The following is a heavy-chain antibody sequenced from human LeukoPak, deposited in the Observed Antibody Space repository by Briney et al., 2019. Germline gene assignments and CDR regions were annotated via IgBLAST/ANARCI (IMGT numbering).Heavy chain of an antibody. CDR1: GFTFSSYA. D-gene: IGHD2-15*01. V-gene: IGHV3-23*01. J-gene: IGHJ4*02. CDR2: ISGSGGST. Sequence: GGSLRLSCAASGFTFSSYAMSWVRQVPGKGLEWVSAISGSGGSTYYADSVKGRFTISRDNSKNTLYLQMNSLRAEDTAVYYCAKDEGYCSGGSCYYFDYWGQGTLVTVSS. CDR3: AKDEGYCSGGSCYYFDY.